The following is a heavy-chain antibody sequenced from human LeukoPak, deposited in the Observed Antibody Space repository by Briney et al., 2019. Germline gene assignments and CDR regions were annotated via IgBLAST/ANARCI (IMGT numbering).Heavy chain of an antibody. CDR3: SRENGAYSPFGY. V-gene: IGHV4-4*02. D-gene: IGHD2-15*01. Sequence: SETLSLTCGVSGGSISNTNWWGWVRQPPGQGLEWIGEISLTGLTHYNPSLESRVTVSLDKSKNQLSLNLTSVTAADTAVYYCSRENGAYSPFGYWGQGTLVTVLS. J-gene: IGHJ4*02. CDR2: ISLTGLT. CDR1: GGSISNTNW.